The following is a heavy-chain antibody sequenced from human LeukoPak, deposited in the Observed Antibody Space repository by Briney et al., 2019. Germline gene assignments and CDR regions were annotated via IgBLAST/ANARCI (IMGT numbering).Heavy chain of an antibody. CDR3: AKADGFDY. CDR1: GFTFSSYG. CDR2: ISYDGSNK. J-gene: IGHJ4*02. Sequence: GGSLRLSCAASGFTFSSYGMHWVRQAPGKGLEWVAVISYDGSNKYYADSVKGRFTISRDNSKNTLYLQMNSLRAEDTAEYYCAKADGFDYWGQGTLVTVSS. V-gene: IGHV3-30*18.